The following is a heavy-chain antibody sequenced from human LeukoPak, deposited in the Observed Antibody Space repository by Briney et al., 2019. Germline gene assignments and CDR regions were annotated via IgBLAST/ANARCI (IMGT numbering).Heavy chain of an antibody. V-gene: IGHV4-59*02. CDR3: ARIHRYCSGGACYVLDN. D-gene: IGHD2-15*01. Sequence: PETLSLTCVVSGGSVSGYYWGWIRQPPGRGLEWIGYVYYSGSTNYNPSFKSRITISVDTSRNQFSLQLSSVTAADTAVYYCARIHRYCSGGACYVLDNWGQGTLVAVSS. J-gene: IGHJ4*02. CDR1: GGSVSGYY. CDR2: VYYSGST.